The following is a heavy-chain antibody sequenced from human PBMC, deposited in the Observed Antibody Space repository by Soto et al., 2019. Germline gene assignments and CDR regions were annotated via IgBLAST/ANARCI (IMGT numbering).Heavy chain of an antibody. Sequence: GGSLRLSCTASGITFSNYAMSWVRRAPGKGLEWVATSSDRRTGNTHYSDSVRGRFTLSRDYSRNILFLQMDSLRADDTALYYCTTWLTAHFDYWGRGTQVTVSS. V-gene: IGHV3-23*01. CDR1: GITFSNYA. J-gene: IGHJ4*02. D-gene: IGHD2-21*02. CDR3: TTWLTAHFDY. CDR2: SSDRRTGNT.